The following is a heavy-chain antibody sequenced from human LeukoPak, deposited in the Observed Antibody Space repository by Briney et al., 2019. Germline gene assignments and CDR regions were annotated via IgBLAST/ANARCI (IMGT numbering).Heavy chain of an antibody. J-gene: IGHJ4*02. CDR1: GGSFSGYY. D-gene: IGHD3-22*01. CDR2: INHSGST. V-gene: IGHV4-34*01. Sequence: SETLSLTCGVYGGSFSGYYWSWIRQPPGKGLEWIGEINHSGSTNYNPSLTSRVTISVDTSKNQFSLKLRSVTAADTAVYYCARGNYYDSSGYYGYWGQGTLVTVSS. CDR3: ARGNYYDSSGYYGY.